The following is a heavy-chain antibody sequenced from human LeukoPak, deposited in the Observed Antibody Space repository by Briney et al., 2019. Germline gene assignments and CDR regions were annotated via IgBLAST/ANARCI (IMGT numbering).Heavy chain of an antibody. CDR2: ISSSGSTI. V-gene: IGHV3-48*03. CDR1: GFTFSSYE. D-gene: IGHD3-9*01. J-gene: IGHJ4*02. Sequence: PGGSLRLSCAASGFTFSSYEMNWVRQAPGKGLEWVSYISSSGSTIYYADSVKGRFTISRDNAKNPLYLQMNSLRAEDTAAYYCAREIRDYDILTGYLKKYYFDYWGQGTLVTVSS. CDR3: AREIRDYDILTGYLKKYYFDY.